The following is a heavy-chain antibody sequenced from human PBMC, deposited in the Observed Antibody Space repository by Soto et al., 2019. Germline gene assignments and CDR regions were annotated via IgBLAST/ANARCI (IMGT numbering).Heavy chain of an antibody. CDR2: IYYSGST. V-gene: IGHV4-59*01. CDR3: ARRYGGNFGY. Sequence: LKTLSLTCTVSGSSISSYYWSWIRQPPGKGLEWIGYIYYSGSTNYNPSLKSQVTISVDTSKNQFSLKLSSVTAADTAVYYCARRYGGNFGYWGQGTLVTRLL. D-gene: IGHD3-16*01. CDR1: GSSISSYY. J-gene: IGHJ4*02.